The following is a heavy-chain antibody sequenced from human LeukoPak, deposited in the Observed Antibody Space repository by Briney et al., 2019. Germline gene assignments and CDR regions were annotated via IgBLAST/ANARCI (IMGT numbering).Heavy chain of an antibody. CDR3: ARDVHCSGGSCTYGMDV. Sequence: GGSLRLSCAASGFTFISYEMNWVRQAPGKGLEWVSYISSSGSTIYYADSVKGRFTISRDNAKNSLYLQMNSLRAEDTAVYYCARDVHCSGGSCTYGMDVWGQGTTVTVSS. CDR1: GFTFISYE. J-gene: IGHJ6*02. D-gene: IGHD2-15*01. V-gene: IGHV3-48*03. CDR2: ISSSGSTI.